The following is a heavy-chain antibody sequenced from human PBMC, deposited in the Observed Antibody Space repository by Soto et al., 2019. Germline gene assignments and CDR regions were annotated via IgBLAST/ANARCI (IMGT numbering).Heavy chain of an antibody. J-gene: IGHJ3*02. CDR3: ARDGVFVVVPYAYLEEGYDI. Sequence: ASVKVSCKASGYTFTSYYMHWVRQAPGQGLEWMGIINPSGGSTSYAQKFQGRVTMTRDTSTSTVYMELSSLRSEDTAVYYCARDGVFVVVPYAYLEEGYDIWGQGTMVTVS. CDR1: GYTFTSYY. D-gene: IGHD2-2*01. CDR2: INPSGGST. V-gene: IGHV1-46*03.